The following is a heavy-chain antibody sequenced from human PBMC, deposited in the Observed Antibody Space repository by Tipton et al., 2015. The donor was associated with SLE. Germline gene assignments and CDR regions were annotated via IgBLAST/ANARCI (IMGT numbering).Heavy chain of an antibody. D-gene: IGHD4-17*01. CDR3: AKDYNHDNADYN. J-gene: IGHJ4*02. V-gene: IGHV4-4*02. CDR2: IHHSESN. Sequence: GLVKPSETLSLTCAVSVGSIRSSNWWSWVRQPPGKGLEWIGEIHHSESNNPNPSHKSRVTISVDKSKNQFSLKLSSVTVADTAVYYCAKDYNHDNADYNGGQGNLVIVSS. CDR1: VGSIRSSNW.